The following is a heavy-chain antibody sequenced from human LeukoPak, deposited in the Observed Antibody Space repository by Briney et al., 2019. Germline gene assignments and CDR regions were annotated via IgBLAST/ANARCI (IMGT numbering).Heavy chain of an antibody. CDR3: ARADPVGY. V-gene: IGHV1-2*02. CDR1: GYTFTGSF. Sequence: ASVKVSCKASGYTFTGSFMHWVRQAPGQGLEWMGWINSNTGGTKFAQKFQGRVTTTRDTSISTAYMELSRLRSDDTAVYYCARADPVGYWGQGTQVTVSS. J-gene: IGHJ4*02. CDR2: INSNTGGT.